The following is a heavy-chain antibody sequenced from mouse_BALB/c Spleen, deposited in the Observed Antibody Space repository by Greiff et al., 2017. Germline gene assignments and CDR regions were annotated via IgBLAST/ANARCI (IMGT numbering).Heavy chain of an antibody. V-gene: IGHV1-54*01. D-gene: IGHD3-1*01. CDR1: GYAFTNYL. J-gene: IGHJ3*01. Sequence: QVQLQQSGAELVRPGTSVKVSCKASGYAFTNYLIEWVKQRPGQGLEWIGVINPGSGGTNYNKKFKGKATLTADKSSSTAYMQLSSLTSDDSAVYFCAREGGALGFAYWGQGTLVTVSA. CDR3: AREGGALGFAY. CDR2: INPGSGGT.